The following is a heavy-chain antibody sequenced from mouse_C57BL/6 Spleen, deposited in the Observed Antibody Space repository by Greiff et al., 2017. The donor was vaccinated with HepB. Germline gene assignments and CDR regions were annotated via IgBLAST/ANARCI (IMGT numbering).Heavy chain of an antibody. CDR3: ARTGTDAY. CDR1: GYTFTSYW. J-gene: IGHJ3*01. V-gene: IGHV1-59*01. D-gene: IGHD4-1*01. CDR2: IDPSDSYT. Sequence: QVQLQQSGAELVRPGTSVKLSCKASGYTFTSYWMHWVKQRPGQGLEWIGVIDPSDSYTNYNQKFKGKATLTVDTSSSTAYMQLSSLTSEDSAVYYCARTGTDAYWGQGTLVTVSA.